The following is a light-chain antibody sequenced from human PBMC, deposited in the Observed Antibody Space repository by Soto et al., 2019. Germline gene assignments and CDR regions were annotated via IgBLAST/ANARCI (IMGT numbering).Light chain of an antibody. Sequence: QSALTRPRSVSASPGQSVTISCTGTSSNVGGYNYVSWYQQNPGKAPKLMIYDASKRPPGVPDRFSGSKSGNAASLTISGLQAEDEADYYCCSYAASYTLVFGGGTQLTVL. CDR2: DAS. J-gene: IGLJ2*01. CDR3: CSYAASYTLV. V-gene: IGLV2-11*01. CDR1: SSNVGGYNY.